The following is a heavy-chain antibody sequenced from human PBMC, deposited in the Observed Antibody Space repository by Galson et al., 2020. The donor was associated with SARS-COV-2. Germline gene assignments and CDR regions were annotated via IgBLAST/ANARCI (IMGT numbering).Heavy chain of an antibody. J-gene: IGHJ4*02. CDR1: GFTFSNYW. Sequence: GGSLRLSCAASGFTFSNYWMTWVRQDPGKGLEWVANIKQDGTKRQYVDSVKGRFTISRDNAKNSVYLQMNNLRTKDTATYYCVSIRVTTFSDLDHWGQGTLVTVSS. V-gene: IGHV3-7*02. CDR3: VSIRVTTFSDLDH. CDR2: IKQDGTKR. D-gene: IGHD4-17*01.